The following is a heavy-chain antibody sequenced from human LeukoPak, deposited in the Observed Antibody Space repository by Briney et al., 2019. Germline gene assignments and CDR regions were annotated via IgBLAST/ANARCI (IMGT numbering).Heavy chain of an antibody. CDR3: ARGGDTSGHYYFEYFQH. Sequence: SETLSLTCIVSGGSISRSTYYWGWIRQPPGKGLEWIGSIHYSGNTYYNPSLKSRITISVDTSKNQFSLKLTSVTAADTAVYYCARGGDTSGHYYFEYFQHWGQGTLVTVSS. J-gene: IGHJ1*01. CDR2: IHYSGNT. D-gene: IGHD3-22*01. CDR1: GGSISRSTYY. V-gene: IGHV4-39*01.